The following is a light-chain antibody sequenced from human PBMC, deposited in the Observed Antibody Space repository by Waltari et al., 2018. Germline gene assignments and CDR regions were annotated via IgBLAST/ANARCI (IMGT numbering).Light chain of an antibody. CDR3: QQRTDWPLMYT. CDR1: HSLTSF. Sequence: ESVLTQSPGTLSLSPGERATLSCRASHSLTSFLAWYQQKPGQAPRLLINDTSKRATGVPARFSGSASGTDFTLTISSLEPEDFAVYYCQQRTDWPLMYTFGQGTKLEIK. J-gene: IGKJ2*01. V-gene: IGKV3-11*01. CDR2: DTS.